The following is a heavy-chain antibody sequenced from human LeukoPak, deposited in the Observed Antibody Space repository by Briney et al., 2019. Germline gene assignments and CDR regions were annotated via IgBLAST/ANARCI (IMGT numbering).Heavy chain of an antibody. D-gene: IGHD5-12*01. Sequence: ASVKVSCKASGYTFTSYGISWVRQAPGQGLEWMGWISAYNGNTNYAQKLQGRVTMTTDTSTSTAYMELRSLRSDDTAVYYRARDGLDIVATIPQLIDYWGQGTLVTVSS. V-gene: IGHV1-18*01. CDR2: ISAYNGNT. J-gene: IGHJ4*02. CDR1: GYTFTSYG. CDR3: ARDGLDIVATIPQLIDY.